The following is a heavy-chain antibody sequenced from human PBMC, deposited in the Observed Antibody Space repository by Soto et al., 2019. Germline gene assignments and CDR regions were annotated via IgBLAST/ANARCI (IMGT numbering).Heavy chain of an antibody. J-gene: IGHJ4*02. Sequence: AAVKVSCTASGYTLTSYAMHWVRQAPGQRLEWMGWINAGNGNTKYSQKFQGRVTITRDTSASTAYMELSSLRSEDTAVYYCARVWRYYDSSGYPDYWGQGTLVTVSS. CDR1: GYTLTSYA. CDR2: INAGNGNT. V-gene: IGHV1-3*01. D-gene: IGHD3-22*01. CDR3: ARVWRYYDSSGYPDY.